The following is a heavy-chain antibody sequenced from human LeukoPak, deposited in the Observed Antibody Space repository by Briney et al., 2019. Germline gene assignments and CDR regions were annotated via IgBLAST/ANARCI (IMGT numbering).Heavy chain of an antibody. V-gene: IGHV5-51*01. Sequence: GESLKISCKGSGYSFISYWIGWVRQMPGKGLEWMGIIYPGGSDTRYSPSFQGQVTISADKSISAAYLQWSSLKASDTAMYYCARRVAVAVNSVWFDPWGQGTLVTVSS. J-gene: IGHJ5*02. CDR3: ARRVAVAVNSVWFDP. D-gene: IGHD6-19*01. CDR2: IYPGGSDT. CDR1: GYSFISYW.